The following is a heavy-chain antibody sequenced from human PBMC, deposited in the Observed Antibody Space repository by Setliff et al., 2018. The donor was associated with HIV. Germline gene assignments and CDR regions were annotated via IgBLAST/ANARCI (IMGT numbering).Heavy chain of an antibody. CDR1: GYTFTGYY. CDR2: INPNSGGT. V-gene: IGHV1-2*02. Sequence: GASVMVSCKASGYTFTGYYMHWVRQAPGQGLEWMGWINPNSGGTNYAQKFQGRVTMTRDTSISTAYMELSRLRSDDTAVYYCARDSAQTYYDILTGYYTPSNDYWGQGTLVTVSS. CDR3: ARDSAQTYYDILTGYYTPSNDY. J-gene: IGHJ4*02. D-gene: IGHD3-9*01.